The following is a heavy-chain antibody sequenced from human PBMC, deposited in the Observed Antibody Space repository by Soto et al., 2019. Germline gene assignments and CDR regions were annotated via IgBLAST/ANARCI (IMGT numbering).Heavy chain of an antibody. D-gene: IGHD3-10*01. CDR3: ARGDTMVLGVTVDF. V-gene: IGHV4-30-4*01. J-gene: IGHJ4*02. Sequence: NPSETLSLTCTVSGGSISSGDYYWSWIRQPPGKGLEWIGYIYYSGSTYYNPSLKSRVTISVDTSKNQFSLKLSSVTAADTAVYYCARGDTMVLGVTVDFWGQGTMVTVSS. CDR2: IYYSGST. CDR1: GGSISSGDYY.